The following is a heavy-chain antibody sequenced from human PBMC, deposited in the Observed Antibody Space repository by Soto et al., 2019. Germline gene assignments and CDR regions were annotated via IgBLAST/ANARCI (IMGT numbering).Heavy chain of an antibody. CDR2: INSGGSST. J-gene: IGHJ4*02. V-gene: IGHV3-74*01. CDR1: GFTFSSYW. Sequence: EVQLVESGGGLVQPGGSLRLYCAASGFTFSSYWMHWVRQAPGKVLVWVSRINSGGSSTDYADSVKGRFTISRDNAKNTLYLQMNSLRAEDTAVYYCARDSGSYADYWGQGTLVTVSS. D-gene: IGHD1-26*01. CDR3: ARDSGSYADY.